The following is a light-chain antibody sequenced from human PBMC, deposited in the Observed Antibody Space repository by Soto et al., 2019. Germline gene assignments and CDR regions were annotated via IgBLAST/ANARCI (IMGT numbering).Light chain of an antibody. CDR1: SSDVGGYNY. J-gene: IGLJ2*01. Sequence: QSALTQPASVSGSPGQSIAISCTGTSSDVGGYNYVAWYQKHPGKVPRVMIYEVSNRPTWISNRFSGSKSGNTASLTISGLQAEDEADYYCSSYTTSSTLVFGGGTKLTVL. CDR2: EVS. CDR3: SSYTTSSTLV. V-gene: IGLV2-14*01.